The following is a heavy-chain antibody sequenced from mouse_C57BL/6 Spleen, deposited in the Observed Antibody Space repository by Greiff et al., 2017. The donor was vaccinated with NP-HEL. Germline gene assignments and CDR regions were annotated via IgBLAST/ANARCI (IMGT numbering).Heavy chain of an antibody. V-gene: IGHV2-9*01. CDR3: TKQSPDYYAIGY. Sequence: VQLQESGPGLVAPSPSLSITCTVSGFSLTSYGVNWVRQPPGQGLEWLGVIWGGGGTNYNSDLMSRLSICKDNSKSKVFVKMNSLKTDDTAMYYCTKQSPDYYAIGYWGQGTSVTVSS. J-gene: IGHJ4*01. CDR2: IWGGGGT. CDR1: GFSLTSYG.